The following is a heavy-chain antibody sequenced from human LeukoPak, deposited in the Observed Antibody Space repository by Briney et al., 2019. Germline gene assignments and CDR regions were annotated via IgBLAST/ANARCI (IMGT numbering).Heavy chain of an antibody. Sequence: GGSLRLSCAASGFTFCRYWMHWVRHAPGKGLVWVSRINSDGNSTNYADSVKGRFTISRDNAKNTLYLQMNSLRGEDTAVYYCARLVVVTAKNYYFDYWGQGTLVTVSS. V-gene: IGHV3-74*01. CDR2: INSDGNST. CDR3: ARLVVVTAKNYYFDY. D-gene: IGHD2-21*02. J-gene: IGHJ4*02. CDR1: GFTFCRYW.